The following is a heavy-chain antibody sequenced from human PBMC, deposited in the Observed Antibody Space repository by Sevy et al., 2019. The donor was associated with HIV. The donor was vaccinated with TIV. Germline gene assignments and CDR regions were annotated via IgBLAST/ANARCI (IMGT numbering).Heavy chain of an antibody. CDR1: GFTFSNAW. D-gene: IGHD6-6*01. J-gene: IGHJ6*02. V-gene: IGHV3-15*01. CDR3: TTDGAIAARPVYYYYGMDV. CDR2: IKSKTDGGTT. Sequence: GSLRLSCAASGFTFSNAWMSWVRQAPGKGLEWVGRIKSKTDGGTTDYAAPVKGRFTISRDDSKNTLYLQMNSLKTEDTAVYYCTTDGAIAARPVYYYYGMDVWGQGTTVTVSS.